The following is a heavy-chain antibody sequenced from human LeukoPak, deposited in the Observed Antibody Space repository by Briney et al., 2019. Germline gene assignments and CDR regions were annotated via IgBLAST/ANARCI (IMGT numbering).Heavy chain of an antibody. CDR3: ARYPTPWRLVGISQLGLAAFDI. V-gene: IGHV4-34*01. D-gene: IGHD5-24*01. CDR1: GGSFSGYY. CDR2: INHSGST. J-gene: IGHJ3*02. Sequence: PSETLSLTCAVYGGSFSGYYWSWIRQPPGKGLEWIGEINHSGSTNYNPSLKSRVTISVDTSKNQFSLKLSSVTAADTAVYYCARYPTPWRLVGISQLGLAAFDIWGQGTMVTVSS.